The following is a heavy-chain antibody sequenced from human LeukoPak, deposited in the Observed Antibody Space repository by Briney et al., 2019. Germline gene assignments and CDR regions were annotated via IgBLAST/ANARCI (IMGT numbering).Heavy chain of an antibody. CDR2: ISSSSSYI. D-gene: IGHD2-15*01. V-gene: IGHV3-21*01. J-gene: IGHJ4*02. CDR1: GFTFSSHD. CDR3: VREGDATEADY. Sequence: GGSLRLSCLGSGFTFSSHDMDWVRQAPGKGLEWVSSISSSSSYIYYADSVKGRFTISRDNAKNSLYLQMNSLRAEDTAVYYCVREGDATEADYWGQGTLVTVSS.